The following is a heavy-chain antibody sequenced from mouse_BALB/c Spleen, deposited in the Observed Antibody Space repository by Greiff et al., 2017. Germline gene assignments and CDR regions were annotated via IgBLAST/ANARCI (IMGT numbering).Heavy chain of an antibody. CDR3: ARRPRFPYYYAMDY. CDR2: IWAGGST. CDR1: GFSLTSYG. Sequence: QVQLKESGPGLVAPSQSLSITCTVSGFSLTSYGVHWVRQPPGKGLEWLGVIWAGGSTNYNSAFMSRLSISKDNSKSQVFLKMNSLQTDDTAMYYCARRPRFPYYYAMDYWGQGTSVTVSS. V-gene: IGHV2-9*02. J-gene: IGHJ4*01.